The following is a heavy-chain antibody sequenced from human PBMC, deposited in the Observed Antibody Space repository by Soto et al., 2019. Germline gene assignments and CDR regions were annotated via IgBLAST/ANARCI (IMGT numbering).Heavy chain of an antibody. CDR2: TYYRSKWYN. V-gene: IGHV6-1*01. CDR1: GDSVSSNSAA. Sequence: SQTLSLTCAISGDSVSSNSAAWNWVRQSPSRGLEWLVRTYYRSKWYNDYAVSVKSRITINPDTSKNQFSLQLNSVTPEDTAVYSCPRDRVRAPRLVHGLVTQYYFDYWGQGTLVTVSS. J-gene: IGHJ4*02. D-gene: IGHD4-4*01. CDR3: PRDRVRAPRLVHGLVTQYYFDY.